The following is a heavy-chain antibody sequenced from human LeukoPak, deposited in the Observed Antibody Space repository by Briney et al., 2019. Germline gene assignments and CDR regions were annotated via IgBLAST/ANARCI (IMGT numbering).Heavy chain of an antibody. V-gene: IGHV3-30-3*01. J-gene: IGHJ4*02. Sequence: PGGSLRLSCAASGFALSSYAVLWVRHAPGKGLEWVTWSSHDGAHTYPAHLVKGRLTVSRDNAKNTLYLQMNSLPIDDTAVYYCARGGVEQCNRIYLDSWGQGTLVTVSS. D-gene: IGHD2/OR15-2a*01. CDR2: SSHDGAHT. CDR3: ARGGVEQCNRIYLDS. CDR1: GFALSSYA.